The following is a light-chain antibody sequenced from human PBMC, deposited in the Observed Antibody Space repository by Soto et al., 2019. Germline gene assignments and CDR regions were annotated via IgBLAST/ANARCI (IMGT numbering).Light chain of an antibody. V-gene: IGKV3-15*01. CDR3: QQYNNWPET. J-gene: IGKJ1*01. CDR2: GAS. CDR1: QSVSSN. Sequence: EIVMTQSPATLSVSLGERATLSFRASQSVSSNLAWYQQKPGQAPRLLIYGASTRATGIPARFGGSGSGTEFTLTISSLQSEDFAVYYCQQYNNWPETFGQGTKVDI.